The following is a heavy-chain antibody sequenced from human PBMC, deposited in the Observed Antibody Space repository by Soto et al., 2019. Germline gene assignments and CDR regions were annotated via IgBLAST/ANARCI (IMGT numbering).Heavy chain of an antibody. D-gene: IGHD3-3*01. CDR2: IYYSGST. CDR1: GGSISSYY. Sequence: SETLSLTCTVSGGSISSYYWSWIRQPPGKGLEWIGYIYYSGSTNYNPSLKSRVTISVDTSKNQFSLKLSSVTAADTAVYYCARALPEEWLLAELEVAPYYYYYYGMDVWGQGTTVTVSS. V-gene: IGHV4-59*01. CDR3: ARALPEEWLLAELEVAPYYYYYYGMDV. J-gene: IGHJ6*02.